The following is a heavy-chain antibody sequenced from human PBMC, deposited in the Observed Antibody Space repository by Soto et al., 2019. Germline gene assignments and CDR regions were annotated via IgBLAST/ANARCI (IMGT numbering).Heavy chain of an antibody. Sequence: QVQLVRSGAELKEPGSSVRVSCRVSGGTFVSSAFAWVRQSLGEGIEWMGGIVPILGTTKYAEKFQGRVTISADESTRTAYLELSSLVLADTAVYFCAKKNPHGDSNKAWLDPWGQGTLVIVSS. V-gene: IGHV1-69*01. CDR1: GGTFVSSA. D-gene: IGHD2-15*01. J-gene: IGHJ5*02. CDR2: IVPILGTT. CDR3: AKKNPHGDSNKAWLDP.